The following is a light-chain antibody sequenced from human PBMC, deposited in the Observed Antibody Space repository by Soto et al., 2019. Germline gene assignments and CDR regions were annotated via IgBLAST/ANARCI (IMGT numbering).Light chain of an antibody. V-gene: IGLV2-14*01. J-gene: IGLJ1*01. CDR1: SSDIGGFHY. Sequence: QSALAQPGAVSGSPGQSITIACTGSSSDIGGFHYVSWYQQYPGKAPKLIIFEVSNRPSGVSHRFSGSKSGNTASLTISELQTEDEAAYYCSSYKKFDTQVFGTGTKVTVL. CDR3: SSYKKFDTQV. CDR2: EVS.